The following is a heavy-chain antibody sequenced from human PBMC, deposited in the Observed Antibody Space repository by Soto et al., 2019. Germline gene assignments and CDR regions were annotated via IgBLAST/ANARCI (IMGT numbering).Heavy chain of an antibody. V-gene: IGHV4-38-2*01. D-gene: IGHD3-22*01. Sequence: SDTLSLTCAVSGYSIISGYYWGWIRQPPGKGLEWIGSIYHSGSTYYNPSLKSRVTISVDTSKNQFSLKLSSVTAADTAVYYCASRDYYDSSGYYNHTPNDYWGQGTLVTVSS. CDR3: ASRDYYDSSGYYNHTPNDY. J-gene: IGHJ4*02. CDR1: GYSIISGYY. CDR2: IYHSGST.